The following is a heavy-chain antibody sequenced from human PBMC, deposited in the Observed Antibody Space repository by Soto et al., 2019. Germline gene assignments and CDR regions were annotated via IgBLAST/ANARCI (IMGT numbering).Heavy chain of an antibody. J-gene: IGHJ4*02. CDR2: IYPGDSDT. Sequence: WESLKISCKGSGYSFTSYWIGWVRQMPGKGLEWMGIIYPGDSDTRYSPSFQGQVTISADKSISTAYLQWSSLKASDTAMYYCARRYDSSGYYYWDLDYWGQGTLVTVSS. D-gene: IGHD3-22*01. CDR1: GYSFTSYW. CDR3: ARRYDSSGYYYWDLDY. V-gene: IGHV5-51*01.